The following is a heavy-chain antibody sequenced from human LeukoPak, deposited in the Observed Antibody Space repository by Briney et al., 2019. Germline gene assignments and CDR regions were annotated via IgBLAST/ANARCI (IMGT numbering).Heavy chain of an antibody. CDR1: GGSFSSYY. Sequence: SETLSLTCAVYGGSFSSYYWSWIRQPAGKGLEWIGRKYISGSTYYNPSLKSRVTMSVDTSKNQFSLKLTSVTAADTAVYYCARDRHVDTPMAEAFDIWGQGTMVTVSS. J-gene: IGHJ3*02. D-gene: IGHD5-18*01. V-gene: IGHV4-4*07. CDR2: KYISGST. CDR3: ARDRHVDTPMAEAFDI.